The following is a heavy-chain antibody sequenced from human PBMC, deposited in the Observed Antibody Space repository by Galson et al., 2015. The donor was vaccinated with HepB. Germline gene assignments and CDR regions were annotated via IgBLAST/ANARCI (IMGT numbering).Heavy chain of an antibody. D-gene: IGHD1-26*01. CDR2: IWYDGSNK. Sequence: SLRLSCAASGFTFSSYGMHWVRQAPGKGLGWVAVIWYDGSNKYYADSVKGRFTISRDNSKNTLYLQMDSLRAEDTAVYYCARVTVGALDYWGQGTLVTVSS. CDR3: ARVTVGALDY. V-gene: IGHV3-33*08. CDR1: GFTFSSYG. J-gene: IGHJ4*02.